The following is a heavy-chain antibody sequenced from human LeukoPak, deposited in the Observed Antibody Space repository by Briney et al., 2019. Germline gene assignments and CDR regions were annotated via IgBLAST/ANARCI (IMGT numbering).Heavy chain of an antibody. J-gene: IGHJ4*02. CDR3: ARGCSSTSCYPLWDFDY. CDR1: GFTFSSYA. D-gene: IGHD2-2*01. CDR2: ISYDGSNK. Sequence: PGGSLRLSCAASGFTFSSYAMHWVRQAPGKGLEWVAVISYDGSNKYYADSVKGRFTISRDNSKNTLYLQMNSLRAEDTAVYYCARGCSSTSCYPLWDFDYRGQGTLVTVSS. V-gene: IGHV3-30*01.